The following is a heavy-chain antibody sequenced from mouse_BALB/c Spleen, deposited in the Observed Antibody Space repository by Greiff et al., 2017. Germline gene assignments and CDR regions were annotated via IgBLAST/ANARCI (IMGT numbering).Heavy chain of an antibody. CDR3: ASAGGYWYFDV. Sequence: EVQRVESGGGLVQPGGSRKLSCAASGFTFSSFGMHWVRQAPEKGLEWVAYISSGSSTIYYADTVKGRFTISRDNPKNTLFLQMTSLRSEDTAMYYCASAGGYWYFDVWGAGTTVTVSS. CDR1: GFTFSSFG. V-gene: IGHV5-17*02. CDR2: ISSGSSTI. J-gene: IGHJ1*01.